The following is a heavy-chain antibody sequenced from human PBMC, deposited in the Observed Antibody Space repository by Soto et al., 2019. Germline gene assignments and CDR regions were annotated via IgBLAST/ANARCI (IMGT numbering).Heavy chain of an antibody. V-gene: IGHV3-74*01. CDR2: VDSAGSGT. Sequence: VPLVESGGGSVQPGGSLRLSCVASGITFSGFWMHWVRQVPGKGLVWVARVDSAGSGTSYAGSVKGRFTISRDNAKNPLSLQTARRRVVDTAVYYCATVFEHWGQGIPVTVSS. CDR1: GITFSGFW. J-gene: IGHJ4*02. CDR3: ATVFEH.